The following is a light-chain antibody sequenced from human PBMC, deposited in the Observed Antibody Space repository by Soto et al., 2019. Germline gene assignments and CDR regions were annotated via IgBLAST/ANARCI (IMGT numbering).Light chain of an antibody. CDR2: GAS. Sequence: VMTQSPLSLPVTLGQPASISCRSSQSLVYSDGSNFVAWYQQKPGQAPSLLIYGASRRATGIPDRFSGSGSGTEFTLTISSLQSEDFAVYYCQQYNNWPLIAFGQGTRLEI. CDR1: QSLVYSDGSN. CDR3: QQYNNWPLIA. V-gene: IGKV3D-15*01. J-gene: IGKJ5*01.